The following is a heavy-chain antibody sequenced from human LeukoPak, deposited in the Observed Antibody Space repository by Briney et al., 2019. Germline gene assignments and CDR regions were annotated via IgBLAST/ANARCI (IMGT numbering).Heavy chain of an antibody. CDR3: ARDRSVMVGSYYYDSSGGFDY. V-gene: IGHV1-2*02. J-gene: IGHJ4*02. Sequence: ASVKVSCKASGYTFTGYYMHWVRQAPGQGLEWMGWINPNSGGTNYARKFQGRVTMTRDTSISTAYMELSRLRSDDTAVYYCARDRSVMVGSYYYDSSGGFDYWGQGTLVTVSS. D-gene: IGHD3-22*01. CDR1: GYTFTGYY. CDR2: INPNSGGT.